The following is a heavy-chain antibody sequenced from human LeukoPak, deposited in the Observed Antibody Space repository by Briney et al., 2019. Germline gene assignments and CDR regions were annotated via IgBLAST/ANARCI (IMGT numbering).Heavy chain of an antibody. CDR1: GGSISSGGYS. Sequence: SETLPLTCAVSGGSISSGGYSWSWIRQPPGKGLEWIGYIYHSGSTYYNPSLKSRVTISVDRSKNQFSLKLSSVTAADTAVYYCARTNTTDRFFDPWGQGTLVTVSS. CDR2: IYHSGST. J-gene: IGHJ5*02. CDR3: ARTNTTDRFFDP. D-gene: IGHD2/OR15-2a*01. V-gene: IGHV4-30-2*01.